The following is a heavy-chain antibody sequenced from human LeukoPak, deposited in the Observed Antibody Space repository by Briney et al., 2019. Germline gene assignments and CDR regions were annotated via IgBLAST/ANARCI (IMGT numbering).Heavy chain of an antibody. CDR2: IYHSGST. CDR1: GGTISSSNW. CDR3: ARVAAAGITPDY. V-gene: IGHV4-4*02. D-gene: IGHD6-13*01. Sequence: SENLSFTCTVSGGTISSSNWWRWAREPPGKGLEWIGAIYHSGSTNYNPSLKSRVTISVDKSKNQFSLKLSSVTAADTAVYYCARVAAAGITPDYWGQGTLVTVSS. J-gene: IGHJ4*02.